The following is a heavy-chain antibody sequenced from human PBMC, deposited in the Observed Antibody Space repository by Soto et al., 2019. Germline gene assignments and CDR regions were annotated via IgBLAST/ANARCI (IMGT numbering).Heavy chain of an antibody. CDR3: ARDLDPSQDYGGNSGGMDV. J-gene: IGHJ6*02. D-gene: IGHD4-17*01. V-gene: IGHV3-33*01. CDR2: IWYDGSNK. CDR1: GFTFSSYG. Sequence: QVQLVESGGGVVQPGRSLRLSCAASGFTFSSYGMHWVRQAPGKGLEWVAVIWYDGSNKYYADSVKGRFTISRDNSKNTLDLQMNSLRAEDTAVYYCARDLDPSQDYGGNSGGMDVWGQGTTVTVSS.